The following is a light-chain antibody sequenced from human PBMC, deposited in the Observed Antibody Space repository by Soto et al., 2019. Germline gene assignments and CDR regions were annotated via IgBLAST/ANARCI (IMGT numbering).Light chain of an antibody. CDR2: LNSDGSH. CDR1: SGHSSYA. J-gene: IGLJ2*01. CDR3: QTWGTGILV. V-gene: IGLV4-69*01. Sequence: QPVLTQSPSASASLGASVKLTCTLSSGHSSYAIAWHQQHPEKGPRYLMKLNSDGSHSKGDGIPERFSGSSSGAERYLTISSLQSEDEADYYCQTWGTGILVFGGGTQVTVL.